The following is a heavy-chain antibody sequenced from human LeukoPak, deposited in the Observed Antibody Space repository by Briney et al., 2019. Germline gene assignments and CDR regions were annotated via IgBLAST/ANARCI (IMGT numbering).Heavy chain of an antibody. CDR3: ARDRQGSGYDLSWFDY. CDR2: INDSGST. Sequence: SETLSLTCAVYGGSFSGYYWSWIRQPPGKWLEWLGEINDSGSTNYNPSLKSRVTISVDTSKNQFSLKLSSVTAADTAVYYCARDRQGSGYDLSWFDYWGQGTLVTVSS. J-gene: IGHJ4*02. D-gene: IGHD5-12*01. CDR1: GGSFSGYY. V-gene: IGHV4-34*01.